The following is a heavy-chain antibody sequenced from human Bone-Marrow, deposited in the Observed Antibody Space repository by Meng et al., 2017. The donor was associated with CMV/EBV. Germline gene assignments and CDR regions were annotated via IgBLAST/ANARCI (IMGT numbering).Heavy chain of an antibody. CDR1: GFPFSSYA. CDR2: ISGGGDRT. V-gene: IGHV3-23*01. J-gene: IGHJ6*02. Sequence: GGSLRLSCAASGFPFSSYAMSWVRQAPGKGLEWVSAISGGGDRTYNADSVRGRFTISRDNSKNTLYLQMNSLRAEDTAIYYCAKDQNSGYDPDYGMDVWGQGTTVTVSS. CDR3: AKDQNSGYDPDYGMDV. D-gene: IGHD5-12*01.